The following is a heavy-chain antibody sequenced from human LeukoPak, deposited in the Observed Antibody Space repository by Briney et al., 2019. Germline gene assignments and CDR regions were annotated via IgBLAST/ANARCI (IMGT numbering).Heavy chain of an antibody. CDR1: GFTFSSYW. J-gene: IGHJ4*02. V-gene: IGHV3-7*01. CDR3: ARVQWELRGVGSYFEY. D-gene: IGHD1-26*01. Sequence: PGGSLILSCVVSGFTFSSYWMSWVRQAPGKGLEWVANIKQDGSEKYYVDSVKGRFTMSRDNAKNSLYLQMNSLRAEATAVYYCARVQWELRGVGSYFEYWGQGALVTVSS. CDR2: IKQDGSEK.